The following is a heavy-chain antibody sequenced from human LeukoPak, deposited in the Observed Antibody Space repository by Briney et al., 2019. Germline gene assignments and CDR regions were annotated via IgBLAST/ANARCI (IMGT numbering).Heavy chain of an antibody. CDR1: GGTFSSYA. D-gene: IGHD3-22*01. Sequence: ASVKVSCKASGGTFSSYAISWVRQAPGQGLEWMGRIIPIFGTANYAQKFQGRVTITTDESTSTAYMELGSLRSEDTAVYYCARDSPLYYYDNSTTYDAFDIWGQGTMVTVSS. CDR2: IIPIFGTA. V-gene: IGHV1-69*05. CDR3: ARDSPLYYYDNSTTYDAFDI. J-gene: IGHJ3*02.